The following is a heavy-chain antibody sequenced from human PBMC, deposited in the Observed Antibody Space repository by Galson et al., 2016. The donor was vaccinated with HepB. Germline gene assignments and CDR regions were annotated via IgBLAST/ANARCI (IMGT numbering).Heavy chain of an antibody. CDR1: DGSIRSGNYY. D-gene: IGHD2-15*01. J-gene: IGHJ6*04. CDR3: ARGDSSYCNGGKCQNYAMDV. CDR2: IYTSGNT. V-gene: IGHV4-61*02. Sequence: TLSLTCSVSDGSIRSGNYYWSWIRQPAGKGLQWIGRIYTSGNTNYHPSLRSRVTISVDTSKNQFSLNLNSVTAADTAVYFFARGDSSYCNGGKCQNYAMDVWGKGTTVTVSS.